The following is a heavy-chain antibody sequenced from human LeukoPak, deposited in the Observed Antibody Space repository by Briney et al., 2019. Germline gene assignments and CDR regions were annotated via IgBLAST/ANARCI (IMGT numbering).Heavy chain of an antibody. CDR3: ARDYGGSSPFDY. J-gene: IGHJ4*02. CDR1: GFTFSTFA. Sequence: PGGSLRLSCAASGFTFSTFAMIWVRQPPGRGLEWVSSIFPSGGEIHYADSVRGRFTISRDNAKNSLYLQMNSLRAEDTAVYYCARDYGGSSPFDYWGQGTLVTVSS. CDR2: IFPSGGEI. V-gene: IGHV3-21*01. D-gene: IGHD4-23*01.